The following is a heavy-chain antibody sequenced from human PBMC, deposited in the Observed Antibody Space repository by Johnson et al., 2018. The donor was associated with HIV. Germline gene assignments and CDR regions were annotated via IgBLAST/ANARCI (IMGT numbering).Heavy chain of an antibody. CDR1: GFTFSTSG. D-gene: IGHD3-22*01. V-gene: IGHV3-33*01. CDR2: RWYDGSSK. J-gene: IGHJ3*01. CDR3: ARGSTMRFSAFDL. Sequence: VQLVESGGVVVRPGGSLRLSCAASGFTFSTSGLHWVRQAPGKGLEWVAVRWYDGSSKYYAVFVRGRFTISRDNAKSTLYQQMNSLRTEDTVVYYCARGSTMRFSAFDLWGQGTMVTVSS.